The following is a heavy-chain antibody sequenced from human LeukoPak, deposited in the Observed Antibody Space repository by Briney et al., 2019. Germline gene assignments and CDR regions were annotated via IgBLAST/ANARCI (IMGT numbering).Heavy chain of an antibody. Sequence: GGSLRLSCAVSGFTVSGDYMSWVRQAPGKGLEWVSGLDNNGDDTYYADSVKGRFTISRDNSKNTLYLQMNSLRVEDTAVYYCAKIAQTSGAYGQGYDYWGQGTLVTVSS. V-gene: IGHV3-23*01. CDR1: GFTVSGDY. CDR3: AKIAQTSGAYGQGYDY. J-gene: IGHJ4*02. D-gene: IGHD1-26*01. CDR2: LDNNGDDT.